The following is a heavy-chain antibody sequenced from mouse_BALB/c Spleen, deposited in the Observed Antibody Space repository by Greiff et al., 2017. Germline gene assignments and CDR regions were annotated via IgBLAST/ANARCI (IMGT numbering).Heavy chain of an antibody. J-gene: IGHJ4*01. CDR3: ASYDGYYAMDY. V-gene: IGHV14-3*02. CDR1: GFNIKDTY. Sequence: VQLQQSGAELVKPGASVKLSCTASGFNIKDTYMHWVKQRPEQGLEWIGRIDPANGNTKYDPKFQGKATITADTSSNTAYLQLSSLTSEDTAVYYCASYDGYYAMDYWGQGTSVTVSS. CDR2: IDPANGNT. D-gene: IGHD2-3*01.